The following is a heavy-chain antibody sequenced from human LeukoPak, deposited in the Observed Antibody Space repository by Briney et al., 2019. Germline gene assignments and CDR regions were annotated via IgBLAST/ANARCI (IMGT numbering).Heavy chain of an antibody. D-gene: IGHD2-2*01. V-gene: IGHV1-2*02. J-gene: IGHJ1*01. Sequence: ASVKVSCKASGYTFTGYYMHWVRQAPGQGLEWMGWINPNSGGTNYAQKFQGRVTMTRDTSISTAYMELSRLRSDDTAVYYCARDPRYCSSTSCYLAEYFQHWGQGTLGTVSS. CDR3: ARDPRYCSSTSCYLAEYFQH. CDR2: INPNSGGT. CDR1: GYTFTGYY.